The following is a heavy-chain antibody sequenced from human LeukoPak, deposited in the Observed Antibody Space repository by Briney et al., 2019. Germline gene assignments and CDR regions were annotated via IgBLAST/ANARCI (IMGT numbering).Heavy chain of an antibody. V-gene: IGHV4-39*01. CDR2: IYYSGST. D-gene: IGHD3-10*01. J-gene: IGHJ6*03. CDR3: ARLRQPVGYGSGRGYPRYYYYYYYMDV. Sequence: KPSETLSLTCTVSGGSISSSSYYWGWMRQPPGQGLEWIGSIYYSGSTYYTPSLKRRVTISVDTSKNQSSLKLSSVTAADTAVYYCARLRQPVGYGSGRGYPRYYYYYYYMDVWGKGTTVTVSS. CDR1: GGSISSSSYY.